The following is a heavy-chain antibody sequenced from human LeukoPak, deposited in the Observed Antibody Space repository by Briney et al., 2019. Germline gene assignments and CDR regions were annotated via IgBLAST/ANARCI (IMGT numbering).Heavy chain of an antibody. CDR2: ISGDGGPT. V-gene: IGHV3-43*02. CDR1: GFTFDDYD. D-gene: IGHD1-7*01. J-gene: IGHJ4*01. Sequence: TGGSLRLSCAASGFTFDDYDMHWVRQAPGKGLEWVSLISGDGGPTYYADSVKGRFTISRDNSKNSLYLLMNSLRTEDTAFYYCSKGRYNWNYQIVYCFDFWGQGTLVTVSS. CDR3: SKGRYNWNYQIVYCFDF.